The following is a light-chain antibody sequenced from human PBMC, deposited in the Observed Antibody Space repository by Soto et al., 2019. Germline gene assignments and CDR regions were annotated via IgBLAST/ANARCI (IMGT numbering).Light chain of an antibody. CDR2: DIN. CDR1: SSDVGNYIF. Sequence: QSALTQPASVSGSPGQSITISCTGTSSDVGNYIFVSWYRQHPGKAPKLMIYDINNRPSGVSNRFSGSKSGNTASLTISGLQAEDEADYYCVSCATSASYVFGPGSKVTVL. J-gene: IGLJ1*01. CDR3: VSCATSASYV. V-gene: IGLV2-14*01.